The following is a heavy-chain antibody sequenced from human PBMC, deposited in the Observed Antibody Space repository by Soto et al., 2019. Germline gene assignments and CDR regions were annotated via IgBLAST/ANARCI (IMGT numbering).Heavy chain of an antibody. CDR3: ARDSFWGGVWYLDL. Sequence: ASVKVSCKASGYTFTSYDINWVRQATGQGLEWMGWMNPNSGNTGYAQKFQGRVTMTRNTSISTAYMELSSLRSEDTAVYYCARDSFWGGVWYLDLWGRGTLVTVSS. J-gene: IGHJ2*01. CDR2: MNPNSGNT. D-gene: IGHD3-16*01. V-gene: IGHV1-8*01. CDR1: GYTFTSYD.